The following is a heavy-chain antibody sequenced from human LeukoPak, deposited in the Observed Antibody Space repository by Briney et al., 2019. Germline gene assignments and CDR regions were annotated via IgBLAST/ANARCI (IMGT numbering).Heavy chain of an antibody. V-gene: IGHV1-18*01. CDR2: ISAYNGNT. J-gene: IGHJ4*02. CDR3: ARDRAARPEVFDY. Sequence: ASVKVSCKASGGTFSSYAISWVRQAPGQGLEWMGWISAYNGNTNYAQKLQGRVTMTTDTSTSTAYMELRSLRSDDTAVYYCARDRAARPEVFDYWGQGTLVTVSS. D-gene: IGHD6-6*01. CDR1: GGTFSSYA.